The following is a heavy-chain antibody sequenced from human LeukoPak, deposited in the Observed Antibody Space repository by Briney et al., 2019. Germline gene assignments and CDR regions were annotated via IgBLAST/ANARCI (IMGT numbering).Heavy chain of an antibody. J-gene: IGHJ4*02. Sequence: PGGSLRLSCAASGFTFSSYAMHWVRQAPGKGLEWVAVISYDGSNKYYADSVKGRFTISRDNAKNSLYLQMNSLRAEDTAVYYCARGNGAVAPDYWGQGTLVTVSS. V-gene: IGHV3-30*04. CDR3: ARGNGAVAPDY. D-gene: IGHD6-19*01. CDR1: GFTFSSYA. CDR2: ISYDGSNK.